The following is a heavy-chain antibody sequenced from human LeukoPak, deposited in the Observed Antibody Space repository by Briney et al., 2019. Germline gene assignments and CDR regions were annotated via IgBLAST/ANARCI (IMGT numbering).Heavy chain of an antibody. CDR1: GYTFTGYY. CDR2: NNPNSGGT. D-gene: IGHD6-13*01. J-gene: IGHJ4*02. CDR3: ARAIAAAGRRGAPDY. V-gene: IGHV1-2*02. Sequence: ASVKVSCKASGYTFTGYYMHWVRQAPGQRLEWMGWNNPNSGGTNYAQKFQGRVTMTRDTSISTAYMELSRLRSDDTAVYYCARAIAAAGRRGAPDYWGQGTLVTVSS.